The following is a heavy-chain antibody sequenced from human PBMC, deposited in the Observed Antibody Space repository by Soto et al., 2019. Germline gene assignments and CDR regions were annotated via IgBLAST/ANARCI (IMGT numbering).Heavy chain of an antibody. Sequence: GGSLRLSCVVSGFTFSSYSMNWVRQAPGKGLEWVSHISTSSSTIYYADSVKGRFTISRDNAKNSLYLQMNSLRDEDTAVYYCVQSYYDYYYGMDVWGQGTTVTVSS. D-gene: IGHD1-26*01. CDR3: VQSYYDYYYGMDV. J-gene: IGHJ6*02. V-gene: IGHV3-48*02. CDR1: GFTFSSYS. CDR2: ISTSSSTI.